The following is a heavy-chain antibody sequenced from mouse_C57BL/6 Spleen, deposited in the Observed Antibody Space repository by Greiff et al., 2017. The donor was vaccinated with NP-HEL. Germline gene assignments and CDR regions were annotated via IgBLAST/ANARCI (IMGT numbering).Heavy chain of an antibody. CDR3: ARFCDGYYDFDY. Sequence: EVQLVESGGDLVKPGGSLKLSCAASGFTFSSYGMSWVRQTPDKRLEWVATISSGGSYTYYPDSVKGRFTISRDNAKNTLYLQMSSLKSEDTAMYYCARFCDGYYDFDYWGQGTTLTVSS. J-gene: IGHJ2*01. V-gene: IGHV5-6*01. CDR1: GFTFSSYG. CDR2: ISSGGSYT. D-gene: IGHD2-3*01.